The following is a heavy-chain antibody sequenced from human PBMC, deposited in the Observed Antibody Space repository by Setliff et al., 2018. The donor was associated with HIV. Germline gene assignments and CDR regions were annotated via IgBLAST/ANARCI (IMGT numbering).Heavy chain of an antibody. Sequence: ASVKVSCKASGYTLTDFYIHWVRQAPGRGLEWMGLIATNRGGTGYAENFQGRVTMTRDTSVNTAYMELSSLTADDKAIYYCASERSRGNYYYSMDVWGRGTTVTVSS. CDR2: IATNRGGT. CDR1: GYTLTDFY. V-gene: IGHV1-2*02. J-gene: IGHJ6*03. CDR3: ASERSRGNYYYSMDV.